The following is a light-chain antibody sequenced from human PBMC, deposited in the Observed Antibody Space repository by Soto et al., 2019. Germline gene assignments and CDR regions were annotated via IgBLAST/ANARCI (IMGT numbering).Light chain of an antibody. CDR2: WGS. J-gene: IGKJ2*01. Sequence: IVMTQSPLSLPVTPGEPASISCRSSQSVLHSNGYNYLDWYLQKPGQSPQLLIYWGSNRASGVPDRMSGSGSGTDFTLQISRVEAEDVGVYYCMQALQTPPFTFGQGTKLEIK. V-gene: IGKV2-28*01. CDR3: MQALQTPPFT. CDR1: QSVLHSNGYNY.